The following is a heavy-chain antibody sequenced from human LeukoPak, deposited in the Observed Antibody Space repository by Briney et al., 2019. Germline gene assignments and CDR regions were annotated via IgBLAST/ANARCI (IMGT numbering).Heavy chain of an antibody. Sequence: ASVTVSCKVSGYTLTELSMHWVRQAPGKGLEWMGGFDPEDGETIYAQKFQGRVTMTEDTSTDTAYMELSRLRSDDTAVYYCATEGGSITAAGRRYDYWSQGTLVTVSS. CDR1: GYTLTELS. V-gene: IGHV1-24*01. CDR3: ATEGGSITAAGRRYDY. D-gene: IGHD6-13*01. CDR2: FDPEDGET. J-gene: IGHJ4*02.